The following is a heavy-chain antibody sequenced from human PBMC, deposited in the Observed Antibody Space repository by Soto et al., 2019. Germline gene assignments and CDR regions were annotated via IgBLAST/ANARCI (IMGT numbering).Heavy chain of an antibody. J-gene: IGHJ4*02. CDR3: ARHRFTSGSDYFDY. Sequence: GASVKVSCKASGYTFTDYTLHWVRQAPGQGLEWVGLINPRNGDAVSAQKFQARVTMTRDASTTTAYMELIRLTSPDTAVYYCARHRFTSGSDYFDYWGQGTVVTVSS. CDR2: INPRNGDA. CDR1: GYTFTDYT. V-gene: IGHV1-2*02. D-gene: IGHD1-1*01.